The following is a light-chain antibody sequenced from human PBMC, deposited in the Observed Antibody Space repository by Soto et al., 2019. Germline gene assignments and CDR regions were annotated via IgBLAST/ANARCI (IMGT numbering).Light chain of an antibody. J-gene: IGKJ1*01. CDR1: QSVSSY. CDR3: QQYSSPPRT. V-gene: IGKV3-20*01. CDR2: GAP. Sequence: EIVLTQSPGSLSLSPGERATLSCRASQSVSSYLAWYQQKPGQAPRLLIYGAPSRATGFPDRFSGSGSGTDFSLTISRLEPEDSAVYYCQQYSSPPRTFGQGTKVDIK.